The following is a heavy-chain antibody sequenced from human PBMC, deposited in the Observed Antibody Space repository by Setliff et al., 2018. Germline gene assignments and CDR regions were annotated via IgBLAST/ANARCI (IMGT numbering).Heavy chain of an antibody. V-gene: IGHV1-3*01. CDR2: ISAYNGNT. CDR3: ASDYDSSGYLVY. D-gene: IGHD3-22*01. CDR1: GYTFTSYA. J-gene: IGHJ4*02. Sequence: ASVKVSCKASGYTFTSYAMHWVRQAPGQRLEWMGWISAYNGNTNYAQKLQGRVTITTDESTSTAYMELSSLRSEDTAVYYCASDYDSSGYLVYWGQGTLVTVSS.